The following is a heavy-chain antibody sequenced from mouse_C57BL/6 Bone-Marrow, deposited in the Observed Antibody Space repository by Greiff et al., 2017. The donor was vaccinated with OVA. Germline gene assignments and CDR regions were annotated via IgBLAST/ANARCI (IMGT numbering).Heavy chain of an antibody. CDR2: IYPGSGST. Sequence: VQLQQPGAELVKPGASVKMSCKASGYTFTSYWITWVKQSPGQGLEWIGDIYPGSGSTNYNEKFKSKATLTVDTSSSTAYMQLSSLTSEDSAVYYCARWKRNYFDYWGQATTLTVSS. CDR3: ARWKRNYFDY. J-gene: IGHJ2*01. V-gene: IGHV1-55*01. CDR1: GYTFTSYW.